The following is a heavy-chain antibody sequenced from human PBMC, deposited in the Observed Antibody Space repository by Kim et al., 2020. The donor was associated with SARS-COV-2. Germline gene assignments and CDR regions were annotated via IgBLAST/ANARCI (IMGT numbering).Heavy chain of an antibody. D-gene: IGHD4-17*01. CDR1: GFTFSSYA. Sequence: GGSLRLSCAASGFTFSSYAMHWVRQAPGKGLEWVAVISYDGSNKYYADSVKGRFTISRDNSKNTLYLQMNSLRAEDTAVYYCARDAEGDYGDYFDYWGQG. CDR3: ARDAEGDYGDYFDY. J-gene: IGHJ4*02. V-gene: IGHV3-30-3*01. CDR2: ISYDGSNK.